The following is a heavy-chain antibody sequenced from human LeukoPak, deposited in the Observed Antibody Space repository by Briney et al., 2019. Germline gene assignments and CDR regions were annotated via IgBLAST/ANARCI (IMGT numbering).Heavy chain of an antibody. V-gene: IGHV3-30*19. J-gene: IGHJ4*02. CDR1: GFTFSSYG. D-gene: IGHD2-15*01. Sequence: PGGSLRLSCAASGFTFSSYGMHWVRQAPGKGLEWVAVISYDGSDKYYADSVKGRFTISRDNSKNTVYLQMNSLRAEDTAVYYCARNRYCSGVSCYSVPDYWGQGTLVTVSS. CDR3: ARNRYCSGVSCYSVPDY. CDR2: ISYDGSDK.